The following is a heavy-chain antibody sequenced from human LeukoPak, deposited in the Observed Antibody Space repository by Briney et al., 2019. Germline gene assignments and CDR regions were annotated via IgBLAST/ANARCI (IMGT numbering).Heavy chain of an antibody. CDR1: GFTFRNYS. Sequence: GGSLRPSCAPSGFTFRNYSIRCVCQAPGKGLVWVSRINSDGTSTSYADSVKGRFTISRDNAKNTLYLQMNSLRAEDTAVYYCARVGPSYYFDYWGQGTLVTVSS. CDR3: ARVGPSYYFDY. CDR2: INSDGTST. J-gene: IGHJ4*02. V-gene: IGHV3-74*01.